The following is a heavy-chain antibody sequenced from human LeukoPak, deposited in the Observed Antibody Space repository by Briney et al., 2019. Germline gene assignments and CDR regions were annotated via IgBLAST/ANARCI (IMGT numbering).Heavy chain of an antibody. D-gene: IGHD4-23*01. CDR1: GFTFSSYW. CDR2: IKQDGSEK. J-gene: IGHJ3*02. CDR3: ARDPTVVTPGLLNAFDI. Sequence: GGSLRLSCAASGFTFSSYWMSWVRQAPGKGLEWVANIKQDGSEKYYVDSVKGRFTISRDNAKNSLYLQMNSLRAEDTAVYYCARDPTVVTPGLLNAFDIWGQGTMVTVSS. V-gene: IGHV3-7*01.